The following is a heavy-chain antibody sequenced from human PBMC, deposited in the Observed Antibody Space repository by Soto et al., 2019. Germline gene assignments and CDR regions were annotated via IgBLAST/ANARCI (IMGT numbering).Heavy chain of an antibody. Sequence: GGSLRLSCAASGFTFSSYSMNWVRQAPGKGLEWVSYISSSSSTIYYADSVKGRFTISRGNAKNSLYLQMNSLRDEDTAVYYCARDSGFLEWLFYYGMDVWGQGTTVTVSS. D-gene: IGHD3-3*01. CDR2: ISSSSSTI. CDR3: ARDSGFLEWLFYYGMDV. CDR1: GFTFSSYS. V-gene: IGHV3-48*02. J-gene: IGHJ6*02.